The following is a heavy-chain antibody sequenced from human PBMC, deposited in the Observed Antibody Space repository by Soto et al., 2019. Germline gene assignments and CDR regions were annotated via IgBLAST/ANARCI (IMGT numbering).Heavy chain of an antibody. CDR2: IYYSGST. CDR3: ARGGSYGYNWFDP. D-gene: IGHD5-18*01. CDR1: GGSISSGAYY. Sequence: QVQLQESGPGLVKPSQTLSLTCTVSGGSISSGAYYWNWIRQHPGKGLEWIGYIYYSGSTYYNPSLKSRVTISLDTSKNQFSLKLSSVTAADTAVYYCARGGSYGYNWFDPWGQGTLVTVSS. V-gene: IGHV4-31*03. J-gene: IGHJ5*02.